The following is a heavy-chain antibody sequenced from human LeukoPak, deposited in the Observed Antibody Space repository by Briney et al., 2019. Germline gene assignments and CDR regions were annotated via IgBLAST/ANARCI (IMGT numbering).Heavy chain of an antibody. CDR1: GGSISSYY. Sequence: SETLSLTCTVSGGSISSYYWSWIRQPPGKGLEWIGYIYYSGSTNYNPSLKSRVTISVDTSKNQFSLKLSFVTAADTAVYYCARDTLYGSGSYYNVLSYYYYGMDVWGQGTTVTVSS. J-gene: IGHJ6*02. V-gene: IGHV4-59*12. CDR2: IYYSGST. CDR3: ARDTLYGSGSYYNVLSYYYYGMDV. D-gene: IGHD3-10*01.